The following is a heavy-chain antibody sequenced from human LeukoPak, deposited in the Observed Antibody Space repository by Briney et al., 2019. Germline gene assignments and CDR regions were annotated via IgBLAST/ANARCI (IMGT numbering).Heavy chain of an antibody. CDR3: ARWIIGAARPGDAFDI. D-gene: IGHD6-6*01. CDR2: ISSSSSYI. J-gene: IGHJ3*02. CDR1: GFTFSSYS. Sequence: GGSLRLSCAASGFTFSSYSMNWVRQAPGKGLEWVSSISSSSSYIYYAYSVKGRFTISRDNAKNSLYLQMNSLTAEDTAVYYCARWIIGAARPGDAFDIWGQGTMVTVSS. V-gene: IGHV3-21*01.